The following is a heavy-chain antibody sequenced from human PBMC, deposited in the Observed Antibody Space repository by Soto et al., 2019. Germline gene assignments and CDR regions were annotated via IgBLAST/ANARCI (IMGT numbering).Heavy chain of an antibody. Sequence: QVQLVESGGGVVQPGRSLRLSCAASGFTFSSYPMDWVRQAPGKGLEWVAVISYDGTNENYADSVKGRFTISRDNSKNTLYLQMNSLRAEDTAVYYCARPCLYSSNPHYYYYGMDVWGQGTTVTVSS. V-gene: IGHV3-30*04. CDR2: ISYDGTNE. J-gene: IGHJ6*02. CDR1: GFTFSSYP. CDR3: ARPCLYSSNPHYYYYGMDV. D-gene: IGHD6-13*01.